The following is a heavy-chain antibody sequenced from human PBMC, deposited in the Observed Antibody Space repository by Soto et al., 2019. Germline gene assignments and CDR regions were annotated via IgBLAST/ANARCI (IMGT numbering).Heavy chain of an antibody. CDR2: IIPIFGTA. J-gene: IGHJ4*02. CDR1: GGTFSSYA. D-gene: IGHD2-21*01. Sequence: SVKVSCKASGGTFSSYAISWVRQAPGQGLEWMGGIIPIFGTANYAQKYQGRVTITADESTSTAYMELSSLRSEDTAVYYCARSLGLGTSLLQLCYWGQGTLVTVSS. V-gene: IGHV1-69*13. CDR3: ARSLGLGTSLLQLCY.